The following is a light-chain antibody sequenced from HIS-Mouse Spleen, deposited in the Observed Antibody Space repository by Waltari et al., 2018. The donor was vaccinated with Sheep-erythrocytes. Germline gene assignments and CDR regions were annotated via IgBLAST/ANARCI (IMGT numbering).Light chain of an antibody. J-gene: IGKJ3*01. CDR3: QQYDNLFT. Sequence: DIKMTQSPSPLSAPVADRVTITCQASQDISNYLNWYQQKPGKAPKLLIYDASNLETGVPSRFSGSGSGTDFTFTISSLQPEDIATYYCQQYDNLFTFGPGTKVDIK. CDR2: DAS. V-gene: IGKV1-33*01. CDR1: QDISNY.